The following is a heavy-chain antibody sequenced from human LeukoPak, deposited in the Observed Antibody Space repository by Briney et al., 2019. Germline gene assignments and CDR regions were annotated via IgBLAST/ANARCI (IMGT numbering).Heavy chain of an antibody. V-gene: IGHV3-23*01. D-gene: IGHD4-17*01. CDR2: TSGSGGSI. Sequence: GGSLRLSCAASGFTLSSYAMSWVRQAPGKGLEWVSATSGSGGSIYYGDSVKGRFTISRDNFKNTLYLQMNSLRVEDTAVYYCAKGGYGDRSWGFHYWGQGTLVTVSS. CDR1: GFTLSSYA. CDR3: AKGGYGDRSWGFHY. J-gene: IGHJ4*02.